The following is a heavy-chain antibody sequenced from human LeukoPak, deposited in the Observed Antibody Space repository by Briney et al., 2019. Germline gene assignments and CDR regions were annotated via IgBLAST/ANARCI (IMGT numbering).Heavy chain of an antibody. J-gene: IGHJ4*02. Sequence: GGSLRPSCAVSGFTFSDYPMNWVRQAPGKGLEWISYISSSSATIYYADSVKGRFTISRDNAKDSLYLQMNSLRDDDTAVYYCARGLAAAGNFDYWGQGTLVTVSS. V-gene: IGHV3-48*02. CDR3: ARGLAAAGNFDY. CDR2: ISSSSATI. D-gene: IGHD6-13*01. CDR1: GFTFSDYP.